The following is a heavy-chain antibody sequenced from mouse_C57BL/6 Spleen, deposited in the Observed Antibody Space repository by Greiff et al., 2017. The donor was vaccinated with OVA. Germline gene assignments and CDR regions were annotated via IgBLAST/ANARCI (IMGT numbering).Heavy chain of an antibody. CDR1: GYTFTDYN. V-gene: IGHV1-22*01. CDR3: ARWYYDYAFDY. Sequence: EVKLMESGPELVKPGASVKMSCKASGYTFTDYNMHWVKQSHGKSLEWIGYINPNNGGTSYNQKFKGKATLTVNKSSSTAYMELRSLTSEDSAVYYCARWYYDYAFDYWGQGTTLTVSS. J-gene: IGHJ2*01. D-gene: IGHD2-4*01. CDR2: INPNNGGT.